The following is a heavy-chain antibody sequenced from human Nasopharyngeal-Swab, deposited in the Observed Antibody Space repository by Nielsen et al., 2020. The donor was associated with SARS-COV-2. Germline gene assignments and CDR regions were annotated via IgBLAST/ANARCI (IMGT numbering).Heavy chain of an antibody. J-gene: IGHJ5*02. CDR3: ARGTYGDYVGWFDP. D-gene: IGHD4-17*01. Sequence: WIRQPPGKGLEWIGSIYYSGSTNYNPSLKSRVTISVDTSKNQFSLKLSSVTAADTAVYYCARGTYGDYVGWFDPWGQGTLVTVSS. CDR2: IYYSGST. V-gene: IGHV4-59*01.